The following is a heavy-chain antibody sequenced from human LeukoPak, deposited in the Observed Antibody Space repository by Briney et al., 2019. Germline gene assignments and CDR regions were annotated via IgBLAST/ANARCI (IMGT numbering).Heavy chain of an antibody. CDR2: ISSSSSTI. D-gene: IGHD1-26*01. J-gene: IGHJ6*02. Sequence: PGGSLRLSCAASGFTFSSYAMSWVRQAPGKGLEWVSYISSSSSTIYYADSVKGRFTISRDNAKNSLYLQMNSLRDEDTAVYYCARDETYRSSRYYYYGMDVWGQGTTVTVSS. V-gene: IGHV3-48*02. CDR1: GFTFSSYA. CDR3: ARDETYRSSRYYYYGMDV.